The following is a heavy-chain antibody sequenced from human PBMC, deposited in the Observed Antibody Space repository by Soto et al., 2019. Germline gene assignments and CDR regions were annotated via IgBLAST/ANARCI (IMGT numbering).Heavy chain of an antibody. V-gene: IGHV1-18*01. D-gene: IGHD3-3*01. CDR2: ISPYNGNT. CDR3: AIDLVSGSDFWRAYNGGYFDY. Sequence: QVQLVQSGAEVKRPGASVKVSCKASGYTFRNYGITWVRQAPGQGLEWMSWISPYNGNTNYAQDLQGRVTMTTDTFMSTAYLEVRSMTSDDTAMYYCAIDLVSGSDFWRAYNGGYFDYWGQGTLVTVSS. CDR1: GYTFRNYG. J-gene: IGHJ4*02.